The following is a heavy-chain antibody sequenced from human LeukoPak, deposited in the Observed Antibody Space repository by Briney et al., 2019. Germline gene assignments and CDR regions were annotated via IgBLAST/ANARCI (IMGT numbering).Heavy chain of an antibody. V-gene: IGHV3-49*03. CDR2: IRSKSFGGTP. J-gene: IGHJ4*02. Sequence: GGSLRLSCSASGFTFDDYAVSWFRQAPGKGLEWVGFIRSKSFGGTPEYAASVRGIFTIYRDDSKIIAYLQMNSLKTEDTAVYYCTRNTVTVHFDYWSQGTLVTVSS. D-gene: IGHD4-17*01. CDR3: TRNTVTVHFDY. CDR1: GFTFDDYA.